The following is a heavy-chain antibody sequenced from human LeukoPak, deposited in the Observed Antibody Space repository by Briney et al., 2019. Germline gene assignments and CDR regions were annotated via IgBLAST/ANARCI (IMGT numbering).Heavy chain of an antibody. V-gene: IGHV4-59*01. CDR3: ARDMKVDTPMVTAYHDGMDV. J-gene: IGHJ6*02. CDR1: GGSISSYY. CDR2: IYYSGST. D-gene: IGHD5-18*01. Sequence: SETLSLTCTVSGGSISSYYWSWIRQSPGRGLEWIGYIYYSGSTNYNPSLKSRVTISVDTSKNQFSLKVSSVTAADTAVYYCARDMKVDTPMVTAYHDGMDVWGQGTTVTVSS.